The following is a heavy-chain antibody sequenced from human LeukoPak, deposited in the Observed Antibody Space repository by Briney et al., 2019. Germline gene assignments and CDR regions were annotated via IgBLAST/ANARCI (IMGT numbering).Heavy chain of an antibody. Sequence: GGSLRLSCEASGFTFNTYSMNWARQAPGKGLEWVSSIDSSGGYMFYADSVKGRFIISRDNAKDSLYLQMNSLRAEDTAVYNCARRSVWLVYRRVRNDYYYMDVWGKGTTVTVSS. D-gene: IGHD6-19*01. CDR2: IDSSGGYM. CDR1: GFTFNTYS. J-gene: IGHJ6*03. V-gene: IGHV3-21*06. CDR3: ARRSVWLVYRRVRNDYYYMDV.